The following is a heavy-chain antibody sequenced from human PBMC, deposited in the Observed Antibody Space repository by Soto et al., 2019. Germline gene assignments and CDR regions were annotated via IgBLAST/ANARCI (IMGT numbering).Heavy chain of an antibody. CDR2: IYYSGST. CDR1: GGSISSYY. D-gene: IGHD1-1*01. V-gene: IGHV4-59*01. Sequence: PSETLSLTCTVSGGSISSYYWSWIRQPPGKGLEWIGYIYYSGSTNYNPSLKSRVTISVDTSKNQFSLKLSSVTAADTAVYYCARLSLNQLNYYYYYGMDVWGQGTTVTVSS. J-gene: IGHJ6*02. CDR3: ARLSLNQLNYYYYYGMDV.